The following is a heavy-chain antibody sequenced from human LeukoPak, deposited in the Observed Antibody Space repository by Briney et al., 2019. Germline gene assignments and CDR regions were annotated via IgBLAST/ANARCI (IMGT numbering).Heavy chain of an antibody. CDR1: VYTFTGYY. J-gene: IGHJ5*02. Sequence: ASVKVSRKASVYTFTGYYIHWVRQPPAQGLEWMGWITPHNGGTNYVQKCQGGVTMTRDTSIITAYMELSRLRSDDTAVYYCARTKNLYPGWFDPWGQGTLVTVSS. CDR3: ARTKNLYPGWFDP. V-gene: IGHV1-2*02. CDR2: ITPHNGGT. D-gene: IGHD1-14*01.